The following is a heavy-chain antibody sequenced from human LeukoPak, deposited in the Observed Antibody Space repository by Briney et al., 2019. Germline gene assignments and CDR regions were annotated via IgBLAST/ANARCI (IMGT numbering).Heavy chain of an antibody. CDR3: AKTGTPWYYFDY. V-gene: IGHV3-23*01. Sequence: AGGSLRLSCAASGFTFSSYAMSWVRQAPGKGLEWVSAISGSGGSTYYADSVKGRFTISRDNSKNTLYLQMNSLRAEGTAVYYCAKTGTPWYYFDYWGQGTLVTVSS. D-gene: IGHD6-13*01. CDR2: ISGSGGST. J-gene: IGHJ4*02. CDR1: GFTFSSYA.